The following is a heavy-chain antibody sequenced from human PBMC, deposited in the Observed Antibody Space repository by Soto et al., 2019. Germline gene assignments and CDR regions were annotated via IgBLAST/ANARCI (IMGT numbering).Heavy chain of an antibody. CDR2: ISAYNGNT. D-gene: IGHD5-12*01. Sequence: ASVKVSCKASGYTFTSYGISWVRQAPGQGLEWMGWISAYNGNTNYAQKLQGRVTMTTYTATSTAYMELRSLRSDDPAVYYCARFLNTVEYYEYWGQGTLVTVSS. V-gene: IGHV1-18*01. CDR3: ARFLNTVEYYEY. J-gene: IGHJ4*02. CDR1: GYTFTSYG.